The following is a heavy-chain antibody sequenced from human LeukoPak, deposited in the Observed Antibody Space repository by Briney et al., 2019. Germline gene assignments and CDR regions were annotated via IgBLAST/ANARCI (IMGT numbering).Heavy chain of an antibody. CDR3: ARDQYDSVWGSYRPYFDF. D-gene: IGHD3-16*02. J-gene: IGHJ4*02. CDR2: ISPYTGDT. CDR1: GYTFSSYG. V-gene: IGHV1-18*04. Sequence: SVKVSCKASGYTFSSYGISCVRQAPGQRLECMGSISPYTGDTKYAERLQDRVIMTTDTSTRTAYMELRSLTSDDTAVFYCARDQYDSVWGSYRPYFDFWGQGTLVTVSS.